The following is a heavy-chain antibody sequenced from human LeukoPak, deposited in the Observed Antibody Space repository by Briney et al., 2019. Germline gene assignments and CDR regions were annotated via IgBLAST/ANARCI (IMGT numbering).Heavy chain of an antibody. CDR2: ISYDGSNK. Sequence: AGSLRLSCAASGFTFSSYWMTWVRQAPGKGLEWVAVISYDGSNKYYADSVKGRFTISRDNSKNTLYLQMNSLRAEDTAVYYCARFSRDYYFDYWGQGTLVTVSS. V-gene: IGHV3-30-3*01. CDR3: ARFSRDYYFDY. J-gene: IGHJ4*02. CDR1: GFTFSSYW. D-gene: IGHD2-2*01.